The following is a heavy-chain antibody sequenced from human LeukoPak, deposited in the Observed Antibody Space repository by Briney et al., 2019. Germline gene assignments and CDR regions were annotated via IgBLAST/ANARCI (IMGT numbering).Heavy chain of an antibody. CDR3: ARVRKRDTAIY. CDR1: GFTFSSYA. D-gene: IGHD5-18*01. CDR2: ISYDGSNK. Sequence: PGRSLRLSCAASGFTFSSYAMHWVRQAPGKGLEWVAVISYDGSNKYYADSVKGRFTISRDNSKNTLYLQMNSLRAEDTAVYYSARVRKRDTAIYWGQGTLVTVSS. V-gene: IGHV3-30*01. J-gene: IGHJ4*02.